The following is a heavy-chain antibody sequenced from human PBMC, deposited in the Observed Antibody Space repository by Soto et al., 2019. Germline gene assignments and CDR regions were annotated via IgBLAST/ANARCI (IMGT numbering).Heavy chain of an antibody. CDR1: GFTFSSYA. D-gene: IGHD6-19*01. CDR3: AKDRSSGDAFDI. J-gene: IGHJ3*02. Sequence: LRLSCAASGFTFSSYAMSWVRQAPGKGLEWVSAISGGGGSTYYADSVKGRFTISRDNSKNTLYLQMNSLRAEDTAVYYCAKDRSSGDAFDIWGQGTMVTVSS. V-gene: IGHV3-23*01. CDR2: ISGGGGST.